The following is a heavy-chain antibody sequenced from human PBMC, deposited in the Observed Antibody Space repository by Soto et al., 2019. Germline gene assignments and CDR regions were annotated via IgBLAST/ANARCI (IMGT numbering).Heavy chain of an antibody. CDR1: GFTFSSYA. CDR3: AKRHPETYSYCSSTSCYEVAFDI. CDR2: ISGSGGST. J-gene: IGHJ3*02. Sequence: EVQLLESGGGLVQPGGSLRLSCAASGFTFSSYAMSWVRQAPGKGLEWVSAISGSGGSTYYADSVKGRFTISRDNSKNTLYLQMNSLRAEDTAVYYCAKRHPETYSYCSSTSCYEVAFDIWGQGTMVTVSS. D-gene: IGHD2-2*01. V-gene: IGHV3-23*01.